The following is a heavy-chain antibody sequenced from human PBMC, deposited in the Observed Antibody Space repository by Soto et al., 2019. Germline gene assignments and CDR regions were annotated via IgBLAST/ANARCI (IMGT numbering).Heavy chain of an antibody. D-gene: IGHD3-16*01. Sequence: EQLAQSGGGVVQAGRSLRLSCEASGFTFSSFGMHWVRQAPGKGLEWVAMISYDGTNTQFADSVKGRFTVSRENSKTIVYLQMETLRPEDTAIYYCVKDTHFLGIWYFDLWGRGSLVAVSS. V-gene: IGHV3-30*18. CDR3: VKDTHFLGIWYFDL. CDR2: ISYDGTNT. CDR1: GFTFSSFG. J-gene: IGHJ2*01.